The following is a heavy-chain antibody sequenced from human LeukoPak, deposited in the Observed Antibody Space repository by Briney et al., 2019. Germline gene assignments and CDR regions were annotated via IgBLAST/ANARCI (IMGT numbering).Heavy chain of an antibody. J-gene: IGHJ2*01. CDR3: AREADTVVVPAAMGFDL. CDR1: GGSFNGYY. Sequence: SETLSLTCAVYGGSFNGYYWIWIRQPPGKGLEWIGEINHSGSTNYNPSLKRRVTISVDTSKNQFSLKLSSVTAADTAVYYCAREADTVVVPAAMGFDLWGRGTLVTVSS. D-gene: IGHD2-2*01. V-gene: IGHV4-34*01. CDR2: INHSGST.